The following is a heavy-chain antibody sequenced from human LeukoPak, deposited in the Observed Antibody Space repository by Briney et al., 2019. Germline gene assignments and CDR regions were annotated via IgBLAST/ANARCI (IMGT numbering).Heavy chain of an antibody. CDR2: IYHSGST. J-gene: IGHJ4*02. D-gene: IGHD4-17*01. Sequence: PSETLSLTCAVSGGSISSSNWWSWVRQPPGKGLEWIGEIYHSGSTNYNPSLKSRVTISVDKSKNQFSLKLSSVTAADTAVYYCASGLRSTGRSGNYFDYWGPGTLVAVSS. V-gene: IGHV4-4*02. CDR3: ASGLRSTGRSGNYFDY. CDR1: GGSISSSNW.